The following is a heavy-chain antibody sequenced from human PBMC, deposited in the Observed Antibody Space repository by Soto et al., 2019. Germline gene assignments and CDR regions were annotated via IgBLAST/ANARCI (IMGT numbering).Heavy chain of an antibody. CDR2: IIPIFGTA. CDR1: GGTFSSYA. V-gene: IGHV1-69*13. D-gene: IGHD3-3*01. CDR3: ARGGTIFGVVIASGNYYYGMDV. J-gene: IGHJ6*02. Sequence: RASVKVSCKASGGTFSSYAISWVRQAPGQGLEWMGGIIPIFGTANYAQKFQGRVTITADESTSTAYMELSSLRSEDTAVYYCARGGTIFGVVIASGNYYYGMDVWGQGTTVTVSS.